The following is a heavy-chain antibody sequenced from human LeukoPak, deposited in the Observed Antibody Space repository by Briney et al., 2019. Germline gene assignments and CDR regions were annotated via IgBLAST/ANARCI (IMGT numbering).Heavy chain of an antibody. Sequence: GGSLRLSCVASGIPFSVSGMHWVRQDPGKGLEWVTFIQYDGFHKYYAKSVEGRFTISRDNSRNTVYLQMNSLRGGDTGIYYCVRDGSSRQIGAFDVWGQGTMVTVSS. J-gene: IGHJ3*01. CDR2: IQYDGFHK. D-gene: IGHD6-6*01. CDR1: GIPFSVSG. CDR3: VRDGSSRQIGAFDV. V-gene: IGHV3-30*02.